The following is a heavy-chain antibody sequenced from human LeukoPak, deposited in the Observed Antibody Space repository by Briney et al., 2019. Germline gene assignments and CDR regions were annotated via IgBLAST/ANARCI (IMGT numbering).Heavy chain of an antibody. Sequence: GESLKISCKASGYTFTSYDISWVRHAPGQGLEWMGWISTYNGNTNYAQKLQGRVTMTTDTITTTAYMELRSLRSDDTAVYDCARDHSGNWFDPWGQGTLVTVSS. CDR3: ARDHSGNWFDP. J-gene: IGHJ5*02. CDR1: GYTFTSYD. CDR2: ISTYNGNT. D-gene: IGHD1-26*01. V-gene: IGHV1-18*01.